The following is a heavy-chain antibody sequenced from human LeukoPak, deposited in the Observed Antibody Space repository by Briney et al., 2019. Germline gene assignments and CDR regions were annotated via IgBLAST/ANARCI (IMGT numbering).Heavy chain of an antibody. Sequence: PGGSLRLSCAASGFTFSSYAMHWVRQAPGKGLEWVAVISYDGSNKYYADSVKGRFTISRDNSKNTLYLQMNSLRAEDTAVYYCARDEVAVAGSFYFDYWGQGTLVTVSS. CDR3: ARDEVAVAGSFYFDY. V-gene: IGHV3-30*04. CDR1: GFTFSSYA. D-gene: IGHD6-19*01. J-gene: IGHJ4*02. CDR2: ISYDGSNK.